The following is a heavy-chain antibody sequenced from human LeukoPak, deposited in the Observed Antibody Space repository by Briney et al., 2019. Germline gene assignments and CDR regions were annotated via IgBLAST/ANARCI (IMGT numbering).Heavy chain of an antibody. CDR3: ARDQEAFDY. CDR2: ISTYDGHA. J-gene: IGHJ4*02. CDR1: GYSFTSYG. Sequence: ASVKVSCTASGYSFTSYGITWVRQAPGQGLEWMGWISTYDGHANYAQKLQGRVTLTTDTSTVTAYMELSSLRSEDTAVYYCARDQEAFDYWGQGTLVTVSS. V-gene: IGHV1-18*01.